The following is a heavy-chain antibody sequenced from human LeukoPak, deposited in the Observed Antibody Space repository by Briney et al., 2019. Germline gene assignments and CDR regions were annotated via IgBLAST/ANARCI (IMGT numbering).Heavy chain of an antibody. D-gene: IGHD6-19*01. J-gene: IGHJ4*02. CDR2: IYYSGST. CDR3: ARDRRCSSGWYGIDY. Sequence: SETLSLTCTVSGGSISSYYWSWIRQPPGKGLEWIGYIYYSGSTNYNPSLKSRVTISVDTSKNQFSLKLSSVTAADTAVYYRARDRRCSSGWYGIDYWGQGTLVTVSS. CDR1: GGSISSYY. V-gene: IGHV4-59*01.